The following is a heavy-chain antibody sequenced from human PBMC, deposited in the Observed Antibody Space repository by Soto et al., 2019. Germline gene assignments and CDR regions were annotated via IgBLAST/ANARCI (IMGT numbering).Heavy chain of an antibody. CDR3: AREGSSIGPTRMYYFDY. J-gene: IGHJ4*02. Sequence: EVQLVESGGGLVQPGGSLRLSCAASGFTFSSYGMHWVRQAPGKGLEWVSSISSSGSYTYYADSVKGRFTISRDNTKNTPLLQMNSLRADDTAVYYCAREGSSIGPTRMYYFDYWGQGTLVTVSS. CDR1: GFTFSSYG. CDR2: ISSSGSYT. V-gene: IGHV3-21*01. D-gene: IGHD5-12*01.